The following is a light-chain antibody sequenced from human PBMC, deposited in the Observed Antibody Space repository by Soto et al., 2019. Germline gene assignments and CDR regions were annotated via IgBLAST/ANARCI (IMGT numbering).Light chain of an antibody. J-gene: IGLJ3*02. CDR2: GNS. V-gene: IGLV1-40*01. Sequence: QSVLTQPPSVSGAPGQRVTISCTGSSSNIGAGYNVHWYQQLPGTAPKLLIFGNSNRPSGVPDRFSGSKSGTSASLAITGRQAEDEADYYCQSYGGSLSGWVFGGGTKLTVL. CDR3: QSYGGSLSGWV. CDR1: SSNIGAGYN.